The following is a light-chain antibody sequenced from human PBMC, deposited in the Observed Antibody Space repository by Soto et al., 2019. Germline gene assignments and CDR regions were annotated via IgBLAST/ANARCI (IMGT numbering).Light chain of an antibody. CDR2: EVS. J-gene: IGLJ3*02. Sequence: QSALTQPASVSGYPGQSSTISCTGTSSDVGGYNYVSWYQQHPGKAPKLMMYEVSNRPSGVSNRFSGSKSGNTASLTISGLNAEDEADYYCSAYTSSSTRVFGGGTKLTVL. CDR1: SSDVGGYNY. CDR3: SAYTSSSTRV. V-gene: IGLV2-14*01.